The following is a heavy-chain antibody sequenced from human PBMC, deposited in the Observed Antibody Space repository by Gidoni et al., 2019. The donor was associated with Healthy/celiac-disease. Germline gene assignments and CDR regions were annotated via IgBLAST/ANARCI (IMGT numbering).Heavy chain of an antibody. D-gene: IGHD3-22*01. CDR3: AKDGLWAYFDTSGYYPPFLAY. V-gene: IGHV3-23*01. CDR2: ISGSGGRT. J-gene: IGHJ4*02. CDR1: GVTLSSCA. Sequence: EVQLLEPGGGVVQHGGSQRLSCAASGVTLSSCARSWVRQAPGKGLGAFSAISGSGGRTYYADSCKGRFTISRDNSKKTLSLQMNSLSAEDTAVYYCAKDGLWAYFDTSGYYPPFLAYWGQGTLVTVSS.